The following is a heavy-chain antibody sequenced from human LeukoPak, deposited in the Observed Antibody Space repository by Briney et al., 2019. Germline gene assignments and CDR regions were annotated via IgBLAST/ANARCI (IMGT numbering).Heavy chain of an antibody. Sequence: PGGSLRLSCAASGFTLSSYGMHWVRQAPGKGLEWVANIKQDGSEKYYVDSVKGRFTISRDNAKNSLYLQMNSLRAEDTAVYYCARDTRRGFDIWGQGTMVTVSS. CDR1: GFTLSSYG. CDR3: ARDTRRGFDI. CDR2: IKQDGSEK. J-gene: IGHJ3*02. V-gene: IGHV3-7*03. D-gene: IGHD1-1*01.